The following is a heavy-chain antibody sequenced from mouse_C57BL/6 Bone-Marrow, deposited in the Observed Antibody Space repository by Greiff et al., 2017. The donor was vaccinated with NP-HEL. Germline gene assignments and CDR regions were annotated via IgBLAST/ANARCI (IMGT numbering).Heavy chain of an antibody. J-gene: IGHJ3*01. CDR3: ARSPGNWFAY. Sequence: VKLQESGAELVKPGASVKMSCKASGYTFTSYWITWVKQRPGQGLEWIGDIYPRSGNTYYNEKFKGKATLTADKSSSTAYMELRSLTSEDSAVYFCARSPGNWFAYWGQGTLVTVSA. D-gene: IGHD4-1*01. CDR1: GYTFTSYW. CDR2: IYPRSGNT. V-gene: IGHV1-55*01.